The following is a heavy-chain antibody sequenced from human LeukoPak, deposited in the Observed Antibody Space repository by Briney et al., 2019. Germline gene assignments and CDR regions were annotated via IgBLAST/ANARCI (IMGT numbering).Heavy chain of an antibody. J-gene: IGHJ5*02. D-gene: IGHD2-21*02. V-gene: IGHV4-30-4*01. CDR3: VRDTRHIVVVTGGGWFDP. CDR2: VYQSGNT. Sequence: SQTLSLTCSVSGGSMTVGAYFWSWIRQLPGKGLEWIGYVYQSGNTYYNPSLKSRLNISIDTSRNQFSLQLTSVTAADTGVYYCVRDTRHIVVVTGGGWFDPWGHGTLVTVSS. CDR1: GGSMTVGAYF.